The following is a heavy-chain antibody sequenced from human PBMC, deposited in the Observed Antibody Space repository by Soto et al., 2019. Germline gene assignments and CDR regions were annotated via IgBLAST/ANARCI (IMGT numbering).Heavy chain of an antibody. V-gene: IGHV1-8*01. Sequence: QVQLVQSGAEVKKPGASVKVSCKASGYTFTNYDINWVRQAPGQGLEWIGWMNPNSRNSGYIEKLQGRIAMTRDTATTTAYMDMTSLTSEDTAVYYCARCATMVREGYDSWGQGTLVTVSS. CDR3: ARCATMVREGYDS. D-gene: IGHD3-10*01. CDR1: GYTFTNYD. CDR2: MNPNSRNS. J-gene: IGHJ5*01.